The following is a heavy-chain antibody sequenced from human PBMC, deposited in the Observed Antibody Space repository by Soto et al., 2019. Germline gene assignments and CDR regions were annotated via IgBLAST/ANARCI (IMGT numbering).Heavy chain of an antibody. CDR1: GGSISSYY. CDR3: ARQVGGWAPWYFDY. J-gene: IGHJ4*02. Sequence: QVQLQESGPGLVKPSETLSLTCTVSGGSISSYYWSWIRQPPGKGLEWIGYIYYSGSTNYNPSRQSRVTISVDTSKNQFSLKLSSVTAADTAVYYCARQVGGWAPWYFDYWGQGTLVTVSS. CDR2: IYYSGST. V-gene: IGHV4-59*08. D-gene: IGHD6-19*01.